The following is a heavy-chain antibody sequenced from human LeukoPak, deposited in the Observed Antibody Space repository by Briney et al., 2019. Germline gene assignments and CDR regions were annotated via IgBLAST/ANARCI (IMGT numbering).Heavy chain of an antibody. D-gene: IGHD4-17*01. V-gene: IGHV4-39*01. CDR1: GGPISSSSYS. J-gene: IGHJ6*02. CDR3: ARTYGDYDYYYYGMDV. Sequence: SETLSLTCTVSGGPISSSSYSWGWIRQPTGKGLEWLGSIYYIGSTYYNPSLKSRVTISVDTSKNQFSLKLSSVTAADTAVYYCARTYGDYDYYYYGMDVWGQGTTVTVSS. CDR2: IYYIGST.